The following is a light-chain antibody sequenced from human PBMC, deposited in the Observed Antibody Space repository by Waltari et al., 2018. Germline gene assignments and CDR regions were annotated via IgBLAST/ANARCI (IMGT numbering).Light chain of an antibody. CDR1: QSLLHTYGYNY. CDR2: LAS. J-gene: IGKJ1*01. Sequence: DIVMPQSPLSLPVTPGEPASISCRSSQSLLHTYGYNYLDWYLQKPGQSPQLLIYLASSRASGVPDRFSGSGSGTDFTLKISRVEAEDVGVYYCMQPLQTPRTFGQGTKLEIK. V-gene: IGKV2-28*01. CDR3: MQPLQTPRT.